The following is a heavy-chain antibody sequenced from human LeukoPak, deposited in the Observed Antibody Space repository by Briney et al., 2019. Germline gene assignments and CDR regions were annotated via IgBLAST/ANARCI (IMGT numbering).Heavy chain of an antibody. CDR1: GFTFSSYG. J-gene: IGHJ4*02. Sequence: QAGGSLRLSCAASGFTFSSYGMHWVRQAPGKGLEWVSGISWNSGSIGYADSVKGRFTISRDNAKNSLYLQMNSLRAEDTALYYCAKSRIAVAGPTDWGQGTLVTVSS. V-gene: IGHV3-9*01. CDR2: ISWNSGSI. D-gene: IGHD6-19*01. CDR3: AKSRIAVAGPTD.